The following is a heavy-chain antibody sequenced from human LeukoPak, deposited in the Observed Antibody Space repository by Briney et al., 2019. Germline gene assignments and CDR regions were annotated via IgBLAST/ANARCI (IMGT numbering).Heavy chain of an antibody. CDR3: AGDTNTMIVPE. V-gene: IGHV4-34*01. Sequence: SETLSLTCAVYGGSFSGYYWSWIRQPPGKGLEWIGEINHCGSTNYNPSLKSRVTISVDTSKNQFSLKLSSVTAADTAVYYCAGDTNTMIVPEWGQGTLVTVSS. J-gene: IGHJ4*02. CDR1: GGSFSGYY. D-gene: IGHD3-22*01. CDR2: INHCGST.